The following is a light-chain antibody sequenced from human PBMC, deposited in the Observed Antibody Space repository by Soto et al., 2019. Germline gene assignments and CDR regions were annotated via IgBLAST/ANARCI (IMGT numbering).Light chain of an antibody. J-gene: IGLJ1*01. V-gene: IGLV2-14*01. CDR3: SSYTGGSTYV. CDR1: SSDIGGYKY. Sequence: SVLTQPXXXXXXXXXXIXXSXTGTSSDIGGYKYVSWYQQHPGKAPKLMIYDVSNRPSGVSNRFSGSKSGNTATLTISGLQGEDEAEYYCSSYTGGSTYVFGTGTKVTVL. CDR2: DVS.